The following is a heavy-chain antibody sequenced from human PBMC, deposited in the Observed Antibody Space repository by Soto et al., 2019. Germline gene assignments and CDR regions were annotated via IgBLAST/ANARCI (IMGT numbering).Heavy chain of an antibody. J-gene: IGHJ4*02. CDR2: ISGSGGST. CDR3: AKDFDQWLVPFDY. CDR1: GFTFSSYA. Sequence: EVQLLESGGGLVQPGGSLRLSCAASGFTFSSYAMSWVRQAPGKGLEWGSAISGSGGSTYYADSVKGRFTISRDNSKNTLYLQMNSLRAEDTAVYYCAKDFDQWLVPFDYWGQGTLVTVSS. D-gene: IGHD6-19*01. V-gene: IGHV3-23*01.